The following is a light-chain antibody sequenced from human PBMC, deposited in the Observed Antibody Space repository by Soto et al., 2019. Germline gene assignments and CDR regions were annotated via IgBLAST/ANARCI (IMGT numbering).Light chain of an antibody. Sequence: GDIVTITCRVSQTISSWLAWYQQKPGKAPKLLIYDASSLESGVPTRFSGSGSGTKFTLTISSLQPDDFAVYYCQQYNNWPPITFGQGTRLEI. CDR2: DAS. V-gene: IGKV1-5*01. CDR1: QTISSW. J-gene: IGKJ5*01. CDR3: QQYNNWPPIT.